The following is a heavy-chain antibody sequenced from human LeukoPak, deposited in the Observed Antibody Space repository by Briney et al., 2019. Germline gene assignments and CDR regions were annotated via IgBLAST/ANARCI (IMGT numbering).Heavy chain of an antibody. D-gene: IGHD3-10*01. CDR2: ISGNGGST. Sequence: GGSLRLSCAASGFTFSNYAMNWVRQAPGKGLEWVSGISGNGGSTYHADFVKGRCTISRDNSKNTLHLQMNSLRAEDTAVYYCAKGKGDCINNSCREWGPGTLVIVSS. CDR1: GFTFSNYA. CDR3: AKGKGDCINNSCRE. J-gene: IGHJ4*02. V-gene: IGHV3-23*01.